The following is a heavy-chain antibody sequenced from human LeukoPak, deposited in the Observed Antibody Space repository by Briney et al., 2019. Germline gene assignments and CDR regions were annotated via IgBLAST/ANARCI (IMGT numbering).Heavy chain of an antibody. CDR2: IYYGGST. CDR3: ARVEEGYGSGRRENYYYYYMDV. Sequence: PSETLSLTCTVSGGSISSYYWSRIRQPPGKGLEWIGYIYYGGSTNYNPSLKSRVTISVDTSKNQFSLKLSSVTAADTAVYYCARVEEGYGSGRRENYYYYYMDVWGKGTTVTISS. V-gene: IGHV4-59*01. D-gene: IGHD3-10*01. CDR1: GGSISSYY. J-gene: IGHJ6*03.